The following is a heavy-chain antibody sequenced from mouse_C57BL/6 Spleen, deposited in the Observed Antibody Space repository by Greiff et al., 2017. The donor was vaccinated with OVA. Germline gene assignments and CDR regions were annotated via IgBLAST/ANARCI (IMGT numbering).Heavy chain of an antibody. J-gene: IGHJ3*01. Sequence: VKLMESGPELVKPGASVKISCKASGYTFTDYYINWVKQRPGQGLEWIGWIFPGSGSTYYNEKFKGKATLTVDKSSSTAYMLRSSLTSEDSAVYFCARGGITRAWFAYWGKGTLVTVSA. D-gene: IGHD2-4*01. CDR1: GYTFTDYY. CDR2: IFPGSGST. CDR3: ARGGITRAWFAY. V-gene: IGHV1-75*01.